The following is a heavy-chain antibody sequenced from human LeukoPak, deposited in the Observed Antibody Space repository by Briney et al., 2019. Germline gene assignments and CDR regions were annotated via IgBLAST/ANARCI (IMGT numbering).Heavy chain of an antibody. J-gene: IGHJ4*02. Sequence: SGGSLRLSCAASGFTFSDYYMSWIRQAPGKGLEWVSYISSSGSTIYYADSVKGRFTISRDNAKNSLYLQMNSLRAEDTAVYYCARTEDYYGSGSSFDYWGQGTLVTVSS. CDR3: ARTEDYYGSGSSFDY. CDR2: ISSSGSTI. D-gene: IGHD3-10*01. CDR1: GFTFSDYY. V-gene: IGHV3-11*04.